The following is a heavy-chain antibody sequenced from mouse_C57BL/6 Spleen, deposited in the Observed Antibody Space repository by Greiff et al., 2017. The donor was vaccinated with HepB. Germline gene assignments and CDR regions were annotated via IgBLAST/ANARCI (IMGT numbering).Heavy chain of an antibody. CDR1: GYAFSSSW. V-gene: IGHV1-82*01. D-gene: IGHD2-5*01. Sequence: VKLQESGPDLVKPGASVKISCKASGYAFSSSWMNWVKQRPGKGLEWIGRIYPGDGDTNYNGKFKGKATLTADKSSSTAYMQLSSLTSEDSAVYFCARDSNYGYFDYWGQGTTLTVSS. CDR3: ARDSNYGYFDY. CDR2: IYPGDGDT. J-gene: IGHJ2*01.